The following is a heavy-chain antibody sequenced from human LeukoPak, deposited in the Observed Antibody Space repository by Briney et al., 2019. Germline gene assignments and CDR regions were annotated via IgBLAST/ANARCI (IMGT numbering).Heavy chain of an antibody. J-gene: IGHJ4*02. CDR3: ARESPGYYFDS. V-gene: IGHV3-33*01. CDR1: GLIFSNYG. D-gene: IGHD1-14*01. CDR2: IWYDGSKT. Sequence: GGSLRLSCVVSGLIFSNYGMHWVRQAPGKGLEWVAVIWYDGSKTYYTDSVKGRFTISRDNSKNTLYLQVNSLRAEDTAVYYCARESPGYYFDSWGQGTLVTVSS.